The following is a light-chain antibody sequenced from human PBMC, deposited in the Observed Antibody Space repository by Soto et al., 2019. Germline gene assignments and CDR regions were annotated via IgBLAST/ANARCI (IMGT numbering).Light chain of an antibody. Sequence: QSALAQPASVSGSPGQSITISCTGTSSDIGGYNFVSWYQQHPGKAPKLMIYAVSNRPSGVSNRFSGSKSGNTASLTISGLQAEDEADYYCGSYTSSSTPYVFGTGTKVTVL. J-gene: IGLJ1*01. CDR1: SSDIGGYNF. CDR3: GSYTSSSTPYV. V-gene: IGLV2-14*01. CDR2: AVS.